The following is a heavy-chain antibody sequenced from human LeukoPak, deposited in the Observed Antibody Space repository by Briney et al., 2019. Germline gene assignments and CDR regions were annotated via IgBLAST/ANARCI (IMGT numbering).Heavy chain of an antibody. V-gene: IGHV4-59*01. CDR2: IYYSGRT. D-gene: IGHD2/OR15-2a*01. Sequence: PSETLSLTYSVSGGSISSDHWNWIRQTPGKGLEWIGCIYYSGRTYYNPSLKSRVTISVDMSKSQFSLRLTSVTAADTAVYYCARKNDFEIWGQGTLVTVSS. CDR3: ARKNDFEI. CDR1: GGSISSDH. J-gene: IGHJ3*02.